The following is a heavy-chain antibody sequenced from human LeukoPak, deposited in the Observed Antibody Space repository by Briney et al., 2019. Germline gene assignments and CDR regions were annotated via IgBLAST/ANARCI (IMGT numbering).Heavy chain of an antibody. CDR2: ISWNSGSI. CDR1: GITFSSYA. D-gene: IGHD3-22*01. V-gene: IGHV3-9*01. CDR3: AKARSDSSGFQH. Sequence: GGSLRLSCAASGITFSSYAMSWVRQAPGKGLEWVSGISWNSGSIDYADSVKGRFTISRDNAKNSLYLQMNSLRAEDTALYYCAKARSDSSGFQHWGQGTLVTVSS. J-gene: IGHJ1*01.